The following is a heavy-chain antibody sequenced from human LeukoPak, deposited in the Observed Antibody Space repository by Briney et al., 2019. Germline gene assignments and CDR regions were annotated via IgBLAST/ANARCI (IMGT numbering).Heavy chain of an antibody. V-gene: IGHV4-34*01. CDR1: GGSFSGYY. CDR3: ARASGSYFSYYYYGMDV. J-gene: IGHJ6*02. CDR2: IYYSGST. Sequence: PFETLSLTCAVYGGSFSGYYWSWIRQPPGKGLEWIGSIYYSGSTYYNPSLKSRVTISVDTSKNQFSLKLSSVTAADTAVYYCARASGSYFSYYYYGMDVWGQGTTVTVSS. D-gene: IGHD1-26*01.